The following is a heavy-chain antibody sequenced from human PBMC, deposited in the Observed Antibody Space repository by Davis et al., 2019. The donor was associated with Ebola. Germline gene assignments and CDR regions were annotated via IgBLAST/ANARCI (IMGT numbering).Heavy chain of an antibody. J-gene: IGHJ4*02. CDR2: IRSKANSFAT. CDR1: GITFSGSA. CDR3: SRNSPFRFLDY. D-gene: IGHD3-3*01. V-gene: IGHV3-73*01. Sequence: PGGSLRLSCAASGITFSGSAVHWVRQASGKGLEWVGRIRSKANSFATEFAASVKGRFTISRDDSKNTAYLQMNSLKTEDTAVYYCSRNSPFRFLDYWGQGTLVTVSS.